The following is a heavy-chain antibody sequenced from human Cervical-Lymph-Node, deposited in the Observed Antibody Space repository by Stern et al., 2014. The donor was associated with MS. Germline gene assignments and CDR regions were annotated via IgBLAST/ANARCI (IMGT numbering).Heavy chain of an antibody. CDR2: ISSSGSYI. V-gene: IGHV3-21*06. Sequence: EVHLVESGGGLVKPGGSLRLSCAASGLTFSLYSLNWVRQAPGQGLEWVSSISSSGSYIYYADSVKGRFTVSRDNAKNSLYLQMDSLRAEDTAVYYCANYDYIWGSYRGDFWGQGTLVTVSS. CDR1: GLTFSLYS. CDR3: ANYDYIWGSYRGDF. J-gene: IGHJ4*02. D-gene: IGHD3-16*02.